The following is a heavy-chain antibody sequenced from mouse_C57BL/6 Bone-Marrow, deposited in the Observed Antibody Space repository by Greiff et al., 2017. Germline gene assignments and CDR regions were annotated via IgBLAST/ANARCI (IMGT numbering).Heavy chain of an antibody. V-gene: IGHV1-59*01. Sequence: QVQLQQPGAELVRPGTSVKLSCKASGYTFTSYWMHWVKQRPGQGLEWIGVIDPSHSYTNYNQKFKGKATLTVDTSSSTAYMQLSSLTSEDSAVYYCAREGLGYAWFAYWGQGTLVTVSA. D-gene: IGHD2-2*01. CDR1: GYTFTSYW. CDR3: AREGLGYAWFAY. CDR2: IDPSHSYT. J-gene: IGHJ3*01.